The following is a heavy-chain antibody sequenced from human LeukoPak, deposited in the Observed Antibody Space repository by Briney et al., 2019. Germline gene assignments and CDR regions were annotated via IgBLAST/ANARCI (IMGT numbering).Heavy chain of an antibody. CDR2: ISWNSGSI. V-gene: IGHV3-9*01. CDR3: AKADSVGATGIFDY. Sequence: PGGSLRLSCAASGFTFDDYAMHWVRQAPGKGLEWVSGISWNSGSIGYADSVKGRFTISRDNAKNSLYLQMNSLRAEDTALYYCAKADSVGATGIFDYWGQGTLVTVSS. D-gene: IGHD1-26*01. CDR1: GFTFDDYA. J-gene: IGHJ4*02.